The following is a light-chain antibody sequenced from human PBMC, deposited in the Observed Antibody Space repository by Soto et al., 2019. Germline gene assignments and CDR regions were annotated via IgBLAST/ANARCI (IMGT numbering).Light chain of an antibody. CDR2: RAS. Sequence: DIALTQSPDTLSVSPGERATLSCRASRSVGFSLGWYQQKPGQAPRLLIYRASSRATGIPDRFSGSGSGTDFTLTISRLEPEDFAVFYCQHYGNSKFTFSPGTKVDIK. J-gene: IGKJ3*01. CDR1: RSVGFS. CDR3: QHYGNSKFT. V-gene: IGKV3-20*01.